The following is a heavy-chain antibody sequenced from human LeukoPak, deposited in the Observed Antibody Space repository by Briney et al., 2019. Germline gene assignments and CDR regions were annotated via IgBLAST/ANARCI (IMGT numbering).Heavy chain of an antibody. V-gene: IGHV3-20*04. J-gene: IGHJ4*02. CDR2: INWNGGST. D-gene: IGHD5-18*01. Sequence: GGSLRLSCAASGFTFDDYGMSWVRQAPGKGLEWVSGINWNGGSTGYADSVKGRFTISRDNSKNTLYLQMNSLRAEDTAVYYCAKGSDTAPDYWGQGTLVTVSS. CDR1: GFTFDDYG. CDR3: AKGSDTAPDY.